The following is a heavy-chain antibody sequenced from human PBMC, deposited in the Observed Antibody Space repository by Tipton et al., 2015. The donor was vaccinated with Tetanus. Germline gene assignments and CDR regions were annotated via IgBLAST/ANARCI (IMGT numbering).Heavy chain of an antibody. V-gene: IGHV3-33*01. Sequence: SLRLSCAASGFTFSTNAMHWVRQAPGKGLEWVALIWYDGSNKNYADSVKGRFTISRDNSKNTLYLQMNSLSAEDTAVYYCARDIAIVRARDWYFDVRGRGTLVTVSS. D-gene: IGHD2/OR15-2a*01. CDR1: GFTFSTNA. CDR3: ARDIAIVRARDWYFDV. J-gene: IGHJ2*01. CDR2: IWYDGSNK.